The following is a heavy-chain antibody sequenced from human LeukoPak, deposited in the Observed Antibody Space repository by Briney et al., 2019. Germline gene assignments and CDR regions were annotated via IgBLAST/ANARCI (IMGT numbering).Heavy chain of an antibody. CDR1: GFTFTDSY. V-gene: IGHV3-7*01. J-gene: IGHJ4*02. CDR3: ARGRRGYSYGKIDS. Sequence: GGSLRLSCAASGFTFTDSYMTWVRQAPGKGLEWVANINQDGSETYCVDSVKGRFTISRDNAKNSLYLQMNSLRDEDTAVYYCARGRRGYSYGKIDSWGQGILVTVSS. CDR2: INQDGSET. D-gene: IGHD5-18*01.